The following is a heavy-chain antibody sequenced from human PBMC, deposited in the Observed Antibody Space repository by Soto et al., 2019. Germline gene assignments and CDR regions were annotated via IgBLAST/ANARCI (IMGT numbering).Heavy chain of an antibody. V-gene: IGHV1-18*01. CDR1: GYTFTSYA. Sequence: QIQLVQSGAEVKKPGASVKVSCKTSGYTFTSYAISWVRQAPGQGLEWMGWISAYNGNTHYAQKLQGRVTMTTDTSTSTAYMELRSLRSDDTAVYYCARDLAAAGPFDYWGQGTLVTVSS. D-gene: IGHD6-13*01. J-gene: IGHJ4*02. CDR2: ISAYNGNT. CDR3: ARDLAAAGPFDY.